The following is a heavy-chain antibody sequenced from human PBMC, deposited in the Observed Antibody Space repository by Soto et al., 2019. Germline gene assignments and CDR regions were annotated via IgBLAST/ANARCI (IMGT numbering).Heavy chain of an antibody. CDR2: IYYSGST. J-gene: IGHJ4*02. Sequence: QVQLQESGPGLVKPSQTLSLTCTVSGGSISSGGYYWSWIRQHPGKGLEWIGYIYYSGSTYYNPSLKSRVTISVDTSKNQFSRKLSSVTAADTAVYYCAREVTIFGVVKLGYFAYWGQGTLVTVSS. D-gene: IGHD3-3*01. CDR3: AREVTIFGVVKLGYFAY. V-gene: IGHV4-31*03. CDR1: GGSISSGGYY.